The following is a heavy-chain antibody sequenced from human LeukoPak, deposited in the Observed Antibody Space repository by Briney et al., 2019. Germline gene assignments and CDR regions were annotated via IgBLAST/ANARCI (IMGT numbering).Heavy chain of an antibody. CDR3: AGYHTKYDSGSYPAHYYEYGLDV. V-gene: IGHV4-30-4*01. D-gene: IGHD3-10*01. J-gene: IGHJ6*02. CDR1: GDPISSDDYY. CDR2: IYHSGTT. Sequence: SETLSLTCAVSGDPISSDDYYWTWLRQPPGKGLEWIVYIYHSGTTYYNPSLKSRLSMSIDTSKNQFSLKLSSVTAADTAVYYCAGYHTKYDSGSYPAHYYEYGLDVWGQGTTVSVSS.